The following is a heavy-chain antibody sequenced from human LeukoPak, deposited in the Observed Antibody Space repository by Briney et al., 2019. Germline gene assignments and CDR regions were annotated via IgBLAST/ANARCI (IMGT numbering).Heavy chain of an antibody. V-gene: IGHV1-58*01. CDR2: IVVGSGNT. CDR3: AADQPPLLHDFWSGPNAFDI. D-gene: IGHD3-3*01. J-gene: IGHJ3*02. CDR1: GFTFTSSA. Sequence: ASVKVSCKASGFTFTSSAVQWVRQARGQRLEWIGWIVVGSGNTNYAQKFQERVTITRDMSTSTAYMELSSLRSEDTAVYYCAADQPPLLHDFWSGPNAFDIWGQGTMVTVSS.